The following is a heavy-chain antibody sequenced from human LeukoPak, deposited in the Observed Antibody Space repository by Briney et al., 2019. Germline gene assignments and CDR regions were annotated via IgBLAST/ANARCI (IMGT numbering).Heavy chain of an antibody. Sequence: SETLSLTCTVSGGSISSYYWSWIRQPAGKGLEWIGRIYTSGSTNYNPSLKSRVTMSVDTPKNQFSLKLSSVTAADTAVYYCAGLIVGATFEYFDYWGQGTLVTVSS. CDR2: IYTSGST. CDR3: AGLIVGATFEYFDY. D-gene: IGHD1-26*01. CDR1: GGSISSYY. J-gene: IGHJ4*02. V-gene: IGHV4-4*07.